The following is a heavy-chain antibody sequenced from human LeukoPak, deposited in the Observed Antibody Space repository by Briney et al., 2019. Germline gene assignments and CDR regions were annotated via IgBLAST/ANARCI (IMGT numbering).Heavy chain of an antibody. J-gene: IGHJ4*02. CDR3: SRGAPTIAMTGTGLDY. Sequence: GASVKVSCKASGYTFSDYYMHWVRQAPGQGLEWMGWVNPNSGGTNYAQKFQGRFTMTRDTSINTAYVEVSGLRSDDTAVYYCSRGAPTIAMTGTGLDYWGQGTLVAVSS. D-gene: IGHD6-19*01. CDR2: VNPNSGGT. V-gene: IGHV1-2*02. CDR1: GYTFSDYY.